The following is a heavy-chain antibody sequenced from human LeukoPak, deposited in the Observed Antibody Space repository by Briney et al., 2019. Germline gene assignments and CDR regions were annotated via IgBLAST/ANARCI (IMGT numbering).Heavy chain of an antibody. CDR2: IYSSGNT. CDR3: AGEVGGSWFDP. D-gene: IGHD1-26*01. Sequence: SSETLSLTCIVSGGSISSGSHYWSWIRQPAGMGLEWIGRIYSSGNTNYNPSLKSRVTISLDTSKNQFSLNLSSVTAADAAVYYCAGEVGGSWFDPWGLGTLVTVSS. CDR1: GGSISSGSHY. V-gene: IGHV4-61*02. J-gene: IGHJ5*02.